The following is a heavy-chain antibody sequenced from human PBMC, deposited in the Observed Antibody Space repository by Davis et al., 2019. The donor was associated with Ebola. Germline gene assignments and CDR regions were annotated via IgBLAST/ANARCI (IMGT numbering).Heavy chain of an antibody. Sequence: PGGSLRLSCVVSGLTFRTYGMAWVRQAPGKGLEWVSSISINGVGTHYADSVKGRFTISRDDSKNTMYLQMSSLRAEDTAIYYCATRLWDGDSWGQGTLVTVSS. V-gene: IGHV3-23*01. J-gene: IGHJ4*02. CDR1: GLTFRTYG. CDR3: ATRLWDGDS. D-gene: IGHD1-1*01. CDR2: ISINGVGT.